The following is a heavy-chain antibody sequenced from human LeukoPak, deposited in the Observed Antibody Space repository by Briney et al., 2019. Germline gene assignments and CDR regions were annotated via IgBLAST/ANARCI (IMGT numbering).Heavy chain of an antibody. Sequence: GGSLRLSCAASGFTFGSYNMNWVRQAPGKGLEWVSSISSSSSYINYADSVEGRFTISRDNAKNSLYLQMNSLRAEDTAVYYCARTRTLPIAGGFDTWGQGSLVTVSS. CDR2: ISSSSSYI. J-gene: IGHJ5*02. D-gene: IGHD3-16*01. CDR3: ARTRTLPIAGGFDT. V-gene: IGHV3-21*01. CDR1: GFTFGSYN.